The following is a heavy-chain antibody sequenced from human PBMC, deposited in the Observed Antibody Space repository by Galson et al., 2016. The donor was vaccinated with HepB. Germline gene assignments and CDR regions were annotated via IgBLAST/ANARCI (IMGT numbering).Heavy chain of an antibody. CDR1: GASISNDYW. Sequence: SETLSLTCAVSGASISNDYWWSWVRQSPDKGFEWLGEIYQTGTANYNPSFTRRATISVDTSKNQISLRLDSVTAADTAVYYCARGTLGTTATMAFDYWGQGTLVGVSS. CDR3: ARGTLGTTATMAFDY. D-gene: IGHD1-26*01. J-gene: IGHJ4*02. V-gene: IGHV4-4*02. CDR2: IYQTGTA.